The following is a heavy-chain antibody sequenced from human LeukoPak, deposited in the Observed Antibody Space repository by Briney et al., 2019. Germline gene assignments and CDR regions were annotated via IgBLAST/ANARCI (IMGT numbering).Heavy chain of an antibody. J-gene: IGHJ4*02. D-gene: IGHD3-3*01. V-gene: IGHV3-7*01. CDR2: IKQDGSEK. Sequence: GGSLRLSCAASGFTFSNAWMSWVRQAPGKGLEWVANIKQDGSEKYYVDSVKGRFTISRDNAKNSLYLQVNSLRAEDTAVYYCARGFGVVIIWGQGTLVTVSS. CDR1: GFTFSNAW. CDR3: ARGFGVVII.